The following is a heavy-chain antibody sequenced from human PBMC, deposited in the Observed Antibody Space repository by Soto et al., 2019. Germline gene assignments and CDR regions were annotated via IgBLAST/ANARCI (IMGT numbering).Heavy chain of an antibody. CDR2: IYHSGST. V-gene: IGHV4-30-2*01. J-gene: IGHJ5*02. CDR1: GGSISSYS. D-gene: IGHD2-15*01. Sequence: SETLSLTCTVSGGSISSYSWSWIRQPPGKGLEWIGYIYHSGSTYYNPSLKSRVTISVDRSKNQFSLKLSSVTAADTAVYYCARVRRENCSGGSCYDNWFDPWGQGTLVTVSS. CDR3: ARVRRENCSGGSCYDNWFDP.